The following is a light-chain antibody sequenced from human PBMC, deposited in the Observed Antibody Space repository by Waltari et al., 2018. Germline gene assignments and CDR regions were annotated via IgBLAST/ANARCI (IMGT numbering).Light chain of an antibody. CDR1: QSISRW. V-gene: IGKV1-5*03. CDR3: QHYNNYRYT. J-gene: IGKJ2*01. Sequence: DIQMTQYTSTLDAAVGDRVNITCRASQSISRWLAWYQQKPGKSPKLLISEASTLKSWVPSRFSGSGSWTEFILTITSLQRDDFSTYFCQHYNNYRYTFGQGTKLEI. CDR2: EAS.